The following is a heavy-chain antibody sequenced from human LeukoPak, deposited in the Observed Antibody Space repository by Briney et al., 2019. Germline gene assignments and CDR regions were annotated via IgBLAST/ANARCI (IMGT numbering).Heavy chain of an antibody. D-gene: IGHD5-18*01. CDR1: GFTFSSYW. V-gene: IGHV3-7*01. Sequence: GGSLRLSCAASGFTFSSYWMSWVRQAPGKGLEWVANIKQDGSEKYYVDSVKGRFTISRDNAKNSLYLQMNSLRAEDTAVYYCASGGGYSYGARDYWGQGTLVTVSS. J-gene: IGHJ4*02. CDR2: IKQDGSEK. CDR3: ASGGGYSYGARDY.